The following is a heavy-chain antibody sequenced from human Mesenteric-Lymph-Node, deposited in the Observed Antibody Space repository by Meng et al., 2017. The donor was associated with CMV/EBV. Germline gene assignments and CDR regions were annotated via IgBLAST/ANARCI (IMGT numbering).Heavy chain of an antibody. V-gene: IGHV3-48*04. J-gene: IGHJ6*02. CDR1: GFTFSGDG. CDR2: ISSDGSIR. D-gene: IGHD2-8*01. CDR3: AKDKSPNYHYYGMDV. Sequence: ESLKISCAASGFTFSGDGMNWVRQAPGKGLEWVSYISSDGSIRIYADSVKGRFTIYRDNAKNSLYLQMNSLRAEDKALYYCAKDKSPNYHYYGMDVWGQGTTVTVSS.